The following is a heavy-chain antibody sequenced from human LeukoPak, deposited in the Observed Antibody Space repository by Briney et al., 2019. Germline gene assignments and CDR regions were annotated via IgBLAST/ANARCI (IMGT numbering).Heavy chain of an antibody. CDR2: INPNSDIT. Sequence: ASVKVSCKASGYTFTGYYMHWVRQAPGQGLEWMGWINPNSDITNYAQKFQGGVTMTSDTSITTVYMELSRLRSDDTAVYYCARGGRGFYDSSVSLDYWGQGTLVTVSS. CDR1: GYTFTGYY. J-gene: IGHJ4*02. V-gene: IGHV1-2*02. CDR3: ARGGRGFYDSSVSLDY. D-gene: IGHD3-22*01.